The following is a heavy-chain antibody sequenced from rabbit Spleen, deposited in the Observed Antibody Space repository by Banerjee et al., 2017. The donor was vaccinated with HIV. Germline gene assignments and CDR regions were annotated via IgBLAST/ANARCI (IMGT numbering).Heavy chain of an antibody. Sequence: QEHLKESGGGLVQPEGSLTLTCTASGFSFSSSDYMCWVRQAPGKGLEWIACIDVGGSGFTYFASWAKGRFTISKTSSTTVTLQMTSLTAADTATYFCARDTSSSFSSYGMDLWGPGTLVTVS. V-gene: IGHV1S45*01. CDR1: GFSFSSSDY. D-gene: IGHD1-1*01. J-gene: IGHJ6*01. CDR2: IDVGGSGFT. CDR3: ARDTSSSFSSYGMDL.